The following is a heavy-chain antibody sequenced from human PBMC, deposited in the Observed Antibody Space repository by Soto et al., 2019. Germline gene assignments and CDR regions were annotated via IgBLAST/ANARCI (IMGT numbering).Heavy chain of an antibody. CDR3: ARHGRDYGDAAGLEVEFDY. Sequence: SETLSLTCTVSGGSISSSSYYWGWIRQPPGKGLEWIGSIYYSGSTYYNPSLKSRVTISVDTSKNQFSLKLSSVTAADTAVYYCARHGRDYGDAAGLEVEFDYWGQGTLVTVSS. CDR2: IYYSGST. J-gene: IGHJ4*02. V-gene: IGHV4-39*01. CDR1: GGSISSSSYY. D-gene: IGHD4-17*01.